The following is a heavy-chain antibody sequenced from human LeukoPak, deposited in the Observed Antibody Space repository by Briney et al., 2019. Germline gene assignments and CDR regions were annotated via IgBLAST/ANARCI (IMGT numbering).Heavy chain of an antibody. J-gene: IGHJ4*02. Sequence: GESLKISCKGSGYSFTSYWIGWVRQMPGKGLEWIGIIYPGDSDTRYSPSFQGQFTISADKSISTAYLQWSSLKASDTAMYYCARGLRYFDWSKTIKPHFDYWGQGTLVTVSS. CDR2: IYPGDSDT. CDR1: GYSFTSYW. CDR3: ARGLRYFDWSKTIKPHFDY. D-gene: IGHD3-9*01. V-gene: IGHV5-51*01.